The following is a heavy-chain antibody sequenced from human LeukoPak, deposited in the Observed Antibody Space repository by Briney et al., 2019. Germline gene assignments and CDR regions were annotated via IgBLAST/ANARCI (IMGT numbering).Heavy chain of an antibody. CDR3: ARHDYYYMDV. Sequence: SETLSLTCAVYGGSFSGYYWSWIRQPPGKGLEWIGEINHSGSTNYNPSLKSRVTISVDTSKNQFSLKLSSVTAADTAVYYCARHDYYYMDVWGKGTTVTISS. V-gene: IGHV4-34*01. CDR2: INHSGST. J-gene: IGHJ6*03. CDR1: GGSFSGYY.